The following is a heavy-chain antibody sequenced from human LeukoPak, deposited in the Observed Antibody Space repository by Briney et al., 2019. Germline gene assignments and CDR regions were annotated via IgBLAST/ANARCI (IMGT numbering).Heavy chain of an antibody. V-gene: IGHV3-30-3*01. J-gene: IGHJ5*02. CDR1: GFTFSSYA. CDR3: ARDRGYYDSSGYYYL. Sequence: GGSLRLSCAASGFTFSSYAMHWVRQAQGKGLEWVEVISYDGSNKYYADSVKGRFTISRDNSKNTLYLQMNSLRAEDTAVYYCARDRGYYDSSGYYYLWGQGTLVTVSS. D-gene: IGHD3-22*01. CDR2: ISYDGSNK.